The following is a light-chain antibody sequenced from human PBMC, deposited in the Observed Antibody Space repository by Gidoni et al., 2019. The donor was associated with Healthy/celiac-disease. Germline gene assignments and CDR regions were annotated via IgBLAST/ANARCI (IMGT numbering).Light chain of an antibody. CDR1: QSLLQSNGYNY. CDR2: LGS. J-gene: IGKJ1*01. V-gene: IGKV2-28*01. CDR3: MQALQTLRT. Sequence: DIVMTQSPLSLPVTPGEPASTSSRSSQSLLQSNGYNYLDWYLQKPGQSPQLLNYLGSNRASGVPDRFSGSGSGTDFTLKISRVEAEDVGVYYCMQALQTLRTFGQGTKVEIK.